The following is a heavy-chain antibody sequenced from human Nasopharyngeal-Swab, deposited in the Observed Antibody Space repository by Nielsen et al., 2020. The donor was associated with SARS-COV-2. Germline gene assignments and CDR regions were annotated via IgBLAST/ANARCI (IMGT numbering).Heavy chain of an antibody. J-gene: IGHJ4*02. D-gene: IGHD3-10*01. CDR2: INQDGSEI. CDR1: GFTFSTYW. CDR3: ARDPGYHYGSRRIYYFDY. V-gene: IGHV3-7*01. Sequence: GGSLRLSCAASGFTFSTYWMSWVRQAPGKGLEWVANINQDGSEIYYVDSVKGRFTISRDNAKNSLYLQMNSLRAEDTAVYYCARDPGYHYGSRRIYYFDYWGQGTLVTVSS.